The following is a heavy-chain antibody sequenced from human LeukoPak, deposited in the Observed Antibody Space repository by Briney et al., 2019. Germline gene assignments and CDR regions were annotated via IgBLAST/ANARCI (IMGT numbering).Heavy chain of an antibody. D-gene: IGHD1-26*01. CDR2: ITDSGVST. V-gene: IGHV3-23*01. CDR3: AKGLRGNYDY. CDR1: GFTFNSYA. Sequence: GGSLRLSCAAPGFTFNSYAMAWVRQAPEKGLEWVSSITDSGVSTYYADSVKGRFTISRDNSKNTLYLQMNSLRAEDTAVYYCAKGLRGNYDYWGQGTLVTVSS. J-gene: IGHJ4*02.